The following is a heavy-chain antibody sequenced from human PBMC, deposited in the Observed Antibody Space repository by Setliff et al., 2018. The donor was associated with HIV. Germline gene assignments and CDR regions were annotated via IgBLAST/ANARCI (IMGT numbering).Heavy chain of an antibody. CDR1: GGSISSSSSY. CDR2: IYYSGST. D-gene: IGHD3-3*01. V-gene: IGHV4-39*01. J-gene: IGHJ4*02. CDR3: TRHGAYYEFSTYYYPRYSFDF. Sequence: PSETLSLTCTVSGGSISSSSSYWGWIRQSPGKGLEWIGSIYYSGSTYYNPSLKSRVTISVDTSKDQFSLRLSSVTAADTAVYYCTRHGAYYEFSTYYYPRYSFDFWGQGTLVTVSS.